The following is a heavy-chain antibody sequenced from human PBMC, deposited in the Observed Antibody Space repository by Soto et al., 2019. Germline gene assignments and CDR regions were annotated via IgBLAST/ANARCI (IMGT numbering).Heavy chain of an antibody. D-gene: IGHD2-21*01. Sequence: SETLSLTCTVSGDSVSNGNSYWSWIRQPPGKGLEWIGYTYYSGSTNYNPSLKSRVTISVDTSKNQFSLKLSSVTAADTAVYYYARRVMSAFDIWGQGTPVTVSS. CDR1: GDSVSNGNSY. CDR2: TYYSGST. V-gene: IGHV4-61*01. J-gene: IGHJ3*02. CDR3: ARRVMSAFDI.